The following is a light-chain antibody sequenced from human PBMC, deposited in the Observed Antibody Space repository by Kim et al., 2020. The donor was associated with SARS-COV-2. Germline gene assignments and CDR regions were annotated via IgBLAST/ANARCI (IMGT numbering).Light chain of an antibody. CDR3: QQVNSNPVT. CDR2: GAS. Sequence: GDRFRISNRASQGIRGVLAWDQQRPEKAPKHLIDGASTLQNGVPSRFSGSGSGTDFALTISSLHPEDFATYYCQQVNSNPVTVGQGTRLEIK. J-gene: IGKJ5*01. CDR1: QGIRGV. V-gene: IGKV1-9*01.